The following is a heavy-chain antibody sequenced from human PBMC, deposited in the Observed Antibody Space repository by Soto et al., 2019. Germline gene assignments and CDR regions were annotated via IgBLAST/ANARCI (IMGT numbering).Heavy chain of an antibody. CDR3: ARRRDGYNYYYYYGMDV. CDR2: IDPSDSYT. CDR1: GYSFTSYW. V-gene: IGHV5-10-1*01. J-gene: IGHJ6*02. Sequence: ESLKISCKGSGYSFTSYWISWVRQMPGKGLEWMGRIDPSDSYTNYSPSFQGHVTISADKSISTAYLQWSSLKASDTAMYYCARRRDGYNYYYYYGMDVWGQGTTVTVSS. D-gene: IGHD5-12*01.